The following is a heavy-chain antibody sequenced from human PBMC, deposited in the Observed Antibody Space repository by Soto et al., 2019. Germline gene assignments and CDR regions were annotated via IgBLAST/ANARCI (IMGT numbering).Heavy chain of an antibody. D-gene: IGHD2-2*01. J-gene: IGHJ4*02. CDR1: GFTVSSNY. Sequence: GGSLRLSCAASGFTVSSNYMSWVRQAPGKGLEWVSVIYSCGSTYYEDSVKGRFTISRDYSKNTLYLQMNSLRAEDTAVYYCARELLCSSTSCFDYWGQGTLVTVSS. V-gene: IGHV3-66*01. CDR3: ARELLCSSTSCFDY. CDR2: IYSCGST.